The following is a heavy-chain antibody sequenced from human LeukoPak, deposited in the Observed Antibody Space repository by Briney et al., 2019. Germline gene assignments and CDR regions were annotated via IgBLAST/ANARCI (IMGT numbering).Heavy chain of an antibody. D-gene: IGHD3-10*01. Sequence: GGSLRLSCAASGFTFSSYAMSWVRQAPGKRLEWVSAISGSGGSTYYADSVKGRFTISRDNSKNTLYLQMNSLRAEDTAVYYCAKGQDYGSGSYYNENWFDPWGQGTLVTVSS. J-gene: IGHJ5*02. CDR2: ISGSGGST. V-gene: IGHV3-23*01. CDR3: AKGQDYGSGSYYNENWFDP. CDR1: GFTFSSYA.